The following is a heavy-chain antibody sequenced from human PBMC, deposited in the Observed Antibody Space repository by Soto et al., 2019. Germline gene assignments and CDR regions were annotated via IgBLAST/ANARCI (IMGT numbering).Heavy chain of an antibody. CDR1: GFTFTNAW. CDR2: IKSKTDGGTT. D-gene: IGHD4-17*01. CDR3: TTARGTYGAEYFQH. Sequence: GGSLRLSCAASGFTFTNAWMSWVRQSPGKGLEWVGRIKSKTDGGTTDYAAPVKGRFTISRDDSKNTLYLQMNSLKTEDTAVYYCTTARGTYGAEYFQHWGQGTLVTVSS. V-gene: IGHV3-15*01. J-gene: IGHJ1*01.